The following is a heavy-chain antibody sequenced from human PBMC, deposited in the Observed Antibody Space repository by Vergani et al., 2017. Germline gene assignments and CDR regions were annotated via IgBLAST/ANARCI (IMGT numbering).Heavy chain of an antibody. D-gene: IGHD2-15*01. J-gene: IGHJ4*02. Sequence: QVQLQESGPGLVKPSETLSLTCTVSGDSAISTDYHWGWIRQPPGKGLEWIWSMDYSGSTSYNPSLESRISISFETPKNQFSLRLTSVTAADTAVYYCASKRGACRAAYCHSYDFWGPGTLVGVSS. V-gene: IGHV4-39*01. CDR2: MDYSGST. CDR3: ASKRGACRAAYCHSYDF. CDR1: GDSAISTDYH.